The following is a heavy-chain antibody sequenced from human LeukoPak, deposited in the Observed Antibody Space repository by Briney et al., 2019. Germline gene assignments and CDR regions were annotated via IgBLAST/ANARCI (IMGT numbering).Heavy chain of an antibody. Sequence: SETLSLTCAVYGGSFSGYYWSWIRQPPGKGLEWIGEINHSGSTNYNPSLKSRVTISVDTCKNQFSLKLSSVTAADTAVYYCARRKSSSWSRGVAGIWFDPWGQGTLVTVSS. CDR2: INHSGST. D-gene: IGHD6-13*01. CDR3: ARRKSSSWSRGVAGIWFDP. CDR1: GGSFSGYY. J-gene: IGHJ5*02. V-gene: IGHV4-34*01.